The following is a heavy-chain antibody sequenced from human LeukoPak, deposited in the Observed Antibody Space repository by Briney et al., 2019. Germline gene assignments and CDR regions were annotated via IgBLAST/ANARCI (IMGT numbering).Heavy chain of an antibody. J-gene: IGHJ4*02. CDR3: AREEKGDYYDSSGYYTY. V-gene: IGHV1-69*04. Sequence: SVKVSCKASGGTFSSYAISWVRQAPGQGLEWMGRIIPILGIANYAQKFQGRVTITADKSTSTAYMELSSLRSEDTAVYYCAREEKGDYYDSSGYYTYWGQGTLVTVSS. CDR1: GGTFSSYA. CDR2: IIPILGIA. D-gene: IGHD3-22*01.